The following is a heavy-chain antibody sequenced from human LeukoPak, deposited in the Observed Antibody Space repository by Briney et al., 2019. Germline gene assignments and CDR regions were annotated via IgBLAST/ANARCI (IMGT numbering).Heavy chain of an antibody. Sequence: GGSLRLSCAASGFTFSSYSMNWVRQAPGKGLEWVSSISSSSSYIYYADSVKGRFTISRDNAKNSLYLQMNSLRAEDTAVYYCARDQLFNGKGDAFDIWGQGTMVTVSS. CDR1: GFTFSSYS. V-gene: IGHV3-21*01. D-gene: IGHD1-1*01. CDR3: ARDQLFNGKGDAFDI. J-gene: IGHJ3*02. CDR2: ISSSSSYI.